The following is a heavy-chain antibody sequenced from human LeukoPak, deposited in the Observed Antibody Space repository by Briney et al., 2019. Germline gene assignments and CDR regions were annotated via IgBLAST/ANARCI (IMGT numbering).Heavy chain of an antibody. CDR2: IYYSGAT. CDR1: DVSISSFY. V-gene: IGHV4-59*01. D-gene: IGHD3-22*01. CDR3: ATAYYYDSSGAFDI. Sequence: PSETLSPTCNVSDVSISSFYWSWIRQPPGKGLEWIGYIYYSGATNYNPSLKSRVTISVDTSKNQFSLKLRSVTAADTAVYYCATAYYYDSSGAFDIWGQGTMVTVSS. J-gene: IGHJ3*02.